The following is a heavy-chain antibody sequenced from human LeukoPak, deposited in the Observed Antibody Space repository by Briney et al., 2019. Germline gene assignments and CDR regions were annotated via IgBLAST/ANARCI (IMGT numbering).Heavy chain of an antibody. CDR2: IWSDGIIQ. CDR3: TRGGEEIVGPSAASDS. J-gene: IGHJ4*02. V-gene: IGHV3-30-3*01. Sequence: PGRSLRLSCEASGFTLSTFSMHWVRQAPGQGLEWVAVIWSDGIIQYFADSVLGRFTISRDDSKKTLFLEMTNLRPDDTAIYYCTRGGEEIVGPSAASDSWGQGTLVTVSS. CDR1: GFTLSTFS. D-gene: IGHD1-26*01.